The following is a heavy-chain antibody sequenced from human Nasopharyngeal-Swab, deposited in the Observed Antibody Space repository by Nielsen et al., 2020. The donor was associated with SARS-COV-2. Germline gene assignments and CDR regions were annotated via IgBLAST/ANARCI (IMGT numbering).Heavy chain of an antibody. D-gene: IGHD5-12*01. J-gene: IGHJ4*02. CDR3: VRATNLGGSLWVPDY. CDR2: ISSSSSYI. V-gene: IGHV3-21*01. Sequence: GESLKISCAASGFTFSSYSMNWVRQAPGKGLEWVSSISSSSSYIYYAHSVKGRFTISRDNAKNSLYLQMNSLRAEDTAVYYCVRATNLGGSLWVPDYWGQGTLVTVSS. CDR1: GFTFSSYS.